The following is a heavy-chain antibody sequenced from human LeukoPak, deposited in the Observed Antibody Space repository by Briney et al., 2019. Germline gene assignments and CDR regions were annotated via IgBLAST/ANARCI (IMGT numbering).Heavy chain of an antibody. V-gene: IGHV4-59*01. CDR3: ARGSGWYLY. J-gene: IGHJ4*02. CDR1: GGSISSYY. Sequence: PSETLSLTCTVSGGSISSYYWSWIRQPPGKGLEWIGYIYYSGSTSYIPSLKSRVTMSVDTSKNQVSLKLSSLTAADTAVYYCARGSGWYLYWGQGTLVTVSS. CDR2: IYYSGST. D-gene: IGHD6-19*01.